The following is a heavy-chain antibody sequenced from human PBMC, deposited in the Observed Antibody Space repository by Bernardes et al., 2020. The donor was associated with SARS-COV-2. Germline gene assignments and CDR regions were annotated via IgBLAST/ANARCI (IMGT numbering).Heavy chain of an antibody. CDR3: ARENWHYDY. J-gene: IGHJ4*02. D-gene: IGHD1-7*01. CDR2: IYPYSGDT. Sequence: ASVKVSCKASGYTFAGYHIHLLRQAPGQGLEWIGCIYPYSGDTDYAEKFQGRVTMTRDTSITTAYVELRGLTPADTAVYYCARENWHYDYWGQGTLVTVSS. V-gene: IGHV1-2*02. CDR1: GYTFAGYH.